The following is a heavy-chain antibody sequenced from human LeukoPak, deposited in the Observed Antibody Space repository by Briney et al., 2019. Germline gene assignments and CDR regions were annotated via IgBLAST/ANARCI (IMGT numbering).Heavy chain of an antibody. D-gene: IGHD2-2*01. V-gene: IGHV1-46*01. CDR2: INPSGGST. CDR1: GYTFTSYY. Sequence: ASVKVSCKASGYTFTSYYMHWVRQAPGQGLEWMGIINPSGGSTSYAQKFQGRVTMTRDTSTSTAHMEVSRLRSDDTAVYYCARANFLYCSSTTCLFDYWGQGTLVTVSS. CDR3: ARANFLYCSSTTCLFDY. J-gene: IGHJ4*02.